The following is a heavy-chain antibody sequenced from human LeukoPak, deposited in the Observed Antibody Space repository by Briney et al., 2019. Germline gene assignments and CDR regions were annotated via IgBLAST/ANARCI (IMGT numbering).Heavy chain of an antibody. J-gene: IGHJ5*02. CDR2: INHSGST. CDR1: GGSFSGYY. CDR3: ARRETYSSSSSGKRDWFDP. Sequence: SETLSLTCAVYGGSFSGYYWSWIRQPPGKGLEWIGEINHSGSTNYNPSLKSRVTISVDTSKNQFSLKLSSVTAADTAVYYCARRETYSSSSSGKRDWFDPWGQGTLVTVSS. D-gene: IGHD6-13*01. V-gene: IGHV4-34*01.